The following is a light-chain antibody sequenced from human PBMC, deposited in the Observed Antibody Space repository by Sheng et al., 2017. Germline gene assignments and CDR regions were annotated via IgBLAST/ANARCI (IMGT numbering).Light chain of an antibody. CDR3: QSYDSSLSGYV. CDR2: GNS. V-gene: IGLV1-40*01. CDR1: SSNIGAGYD. Sequence: QSVLTQPPSVSGAPGQRVTISCTGSSSNIGAGYDVHWYQQLPGTAPKLLMYGNSNRPSGVPXRFSGSKSGTSASLAITGLQAEDEADYYCQSYDSSLSGYVFGTGTKVTVL. J-gene: IGLJ1*01.